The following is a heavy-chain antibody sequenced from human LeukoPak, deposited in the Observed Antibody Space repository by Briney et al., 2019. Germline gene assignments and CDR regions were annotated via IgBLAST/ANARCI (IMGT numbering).Heavy chain of an antibody. CDR1: GGSFSGYY. V-gene: IGHV4-34*01. Sequence: PSETLSLTCAVYGGSFSGYYWSWIRQPPGKGLEWIGEINHSGSTNYNPSPKSRVTISVDTSKNQFSLKLSSVTAADTAVYYCARVAAAGTTYFDYWGQGTLVTVSS. J-gene: IGHJ4*02. CDR3: ARVAAAGTTYFDY. CDR2: INHSGST. D-gene: IGHD6-13*01.